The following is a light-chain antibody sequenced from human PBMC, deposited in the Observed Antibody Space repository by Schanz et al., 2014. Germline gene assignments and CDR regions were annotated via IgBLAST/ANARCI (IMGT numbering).Light chain of an antibody. J-gene: IGKJ2*01. CDR2: GAS. Sequence: EIVLTQSPGTLSLSPGERATLSCRASQSVSGSYLAWYQQKPGQAPRLLIYGASSRATGIPDRFSGSGSGTEFTLTISSLQSEDFAVYYCQQYNNWPPVYTFGQGTKLEIK. CDR3: QQYNNWPPVYT. V-gene: IGKV3-20*01. CDR1: QSVSGSY.